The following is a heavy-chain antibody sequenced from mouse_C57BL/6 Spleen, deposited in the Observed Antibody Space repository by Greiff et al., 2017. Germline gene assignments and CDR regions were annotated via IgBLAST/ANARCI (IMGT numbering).Heavy chain of an antibody. CDR2: SSDGGSYT. Sequence: EVHLVESGGGLVKPGGSLKLSCAASGFNVSSYAMSWVRQTPEKRLEWVATSSDGGSYTYYPENVKSRFTISRDNAKNDLYQQMSHLKSEETAMYYGARGWLDMDYWGQGTSVTVSS. V-gene: IGHV5-4*01. CDR1: GFNVSSYA. J-gene: IGHJ4*01. D-gene: IGHD2-3*01. CDR3: ARGWLDMDY.